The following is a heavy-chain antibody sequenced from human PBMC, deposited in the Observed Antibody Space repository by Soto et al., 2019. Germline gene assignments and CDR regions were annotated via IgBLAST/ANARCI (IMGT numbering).Heavy chain of an antibody. CDR1: GFTFSSYA. CDR2: ISYDGSNK. CDR3: ARDQVAAAHGRLGMDV. Sequence: QVQLVESGGGVVQPGRSLRLSCAASGFTFSSYAMHWVRQAPGKGLEWVAVISYDGSNKYYADPVKGRFTISRDNSKNTLYLQMNSLRAEDTAVYYCARDQVAAAHGRLGMDVWGQGTTVTVSS. J-gene: IGHJ6*02. D-gene: IGHD6-13*01. V-gene: IGHV3-30-3*01.